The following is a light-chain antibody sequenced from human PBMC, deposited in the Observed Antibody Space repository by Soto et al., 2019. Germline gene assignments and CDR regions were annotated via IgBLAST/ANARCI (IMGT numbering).Light chain of an antibody. CDR2: DDS. CDR1: NIGSKN. J-gene: IGLJ2*01. Sequence: SYELTQPPSLSAALGQTARMTCGGDNIGSKNVHWYQQKAGQAPKLVVYDDSDRPSGTPERFSGSNSGNTATLTISGVEAGDEADYYCQVYDARRDHVVFGGGTKLTVL. CDR3: QVYDARRDHVV. V-gene: IGLV3-21*02.